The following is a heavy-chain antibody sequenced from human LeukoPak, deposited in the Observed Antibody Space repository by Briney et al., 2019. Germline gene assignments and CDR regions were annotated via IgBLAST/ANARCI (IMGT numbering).Heavy chain of an antibody. CDR2: ITSDSSTI. D-gene: IGHD3-9*01. CDR1: GFTLSSYS. J-gene: IGHJ4*02. Sequence: GGSLRLSCAASGFTLSSYSMNWVRQAPGKGLEWISYITSDSSTIYYADSVKGRFTISRDNAKNSLYLQMNGLRAEDTAVYYCARDLDWGPDYWGQGTLVTVSS. V-gene: IGHV3-48*01. CDR3: ARDLDWGPDY.